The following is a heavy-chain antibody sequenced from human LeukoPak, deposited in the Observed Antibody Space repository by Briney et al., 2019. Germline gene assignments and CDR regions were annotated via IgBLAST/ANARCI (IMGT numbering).Heavy chain of an antibody. CDR3: ATDFAEAFDY. J-gene: IGHJ4*02. CDR1: GFTFSNFW. Sequence: GGSLRLSCAASGFTFSNFWMHWVRQAPGKGLEWVAVISYDGSNKYYADPVKGRFTISRDNFKNTLYLQMSSLRTEDTAVYYCATDFAEAFDYWGQGTLVTVSS. V-gene: IGHV3-30*03. CDR2: ISYDGSNK.